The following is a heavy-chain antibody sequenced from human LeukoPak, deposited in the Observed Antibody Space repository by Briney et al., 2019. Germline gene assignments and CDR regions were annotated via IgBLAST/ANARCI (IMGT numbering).Heavy chain of an antibody. CDR2: IIPIFGTA. D-gene: IGHD3-9*01. CDR3: ARDSGYYDILTGYPLPVGYFDY. CDR1: GGTFSSYA. J-gene: IGHJ4*02. Sequence: SVKVSCKASGGTFSSYAISWVRQAPGQGLEWMGGIIPIFGTANYAQKFQGRVTITTDEPTSTAYMELSSLRSEDTAVYYCARDSGYYDILTGYPLPVGYFDYWGQGTLVTVSS. V-gene: IGHV1-69*05.